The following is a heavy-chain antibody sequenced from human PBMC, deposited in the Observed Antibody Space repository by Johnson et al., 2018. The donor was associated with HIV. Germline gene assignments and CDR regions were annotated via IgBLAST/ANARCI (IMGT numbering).Heavy chain of an antibody. CDR3: AKGEQLGIARKGQDAFDI. CDR2: IRYDGSNK. Sequence: QMLLVESGGGVVQPGGSLRLSCAASGFTFSSYGMHWVRQAPGKGLEWVAFIRYDGSNKYYADSVKGRFTISRDNSKNTLYLQMNSLRVEDTAVYYCAKGEQLGIARKGQDAFDIWGQGTMVTVSS. D-gene: IGHD6-6*01. V-gene: IGHV3-30*02. CDR1: GFTFSSYG. J-gene: IGHJ3*02.